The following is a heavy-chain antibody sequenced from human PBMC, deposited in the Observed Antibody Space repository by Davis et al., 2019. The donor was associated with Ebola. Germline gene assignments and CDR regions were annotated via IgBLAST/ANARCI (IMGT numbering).Heavy chain of an antibody. J-gene: IGHJ4*02. CDR3: ARGYCSGGSCPHGDY. V-gene: IGHV3-53*04. CDR1: GFTVSSNY. CDR2: IYSGGST. Sequence: GESLKISCAASGFTVSSNYMSWVRQAPGKGLEWVSVIYSGGSTYYADSVKGRFTISRHNSKNTLYLQMNSLRAEDTAVYYCARGYCSGGSCPHGDYWGQGTLVTVSS. D-gene: IGHD2-15*01.